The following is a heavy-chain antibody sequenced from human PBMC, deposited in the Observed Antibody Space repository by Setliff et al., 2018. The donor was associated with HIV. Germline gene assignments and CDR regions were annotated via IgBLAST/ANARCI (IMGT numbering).Heavy chain of an antibody. Sequence: PSETLSLTCTVSGVSISNYYWSWIRQPPGKGLEWIGYMYYRGNTNYNPSLKSRVTISVDTSKSQFSLKLNSVTAADTAVYYCARDQSDWFYWGQGTLVTVSS. CDR1: GVSISNYY. D-gene: IGHD3-3*01. V-gene: IGHV4-59*01. CDR3: ARDQSDWFY. J-gene: IGHJ4*02. CDR2: MYYRGNT.